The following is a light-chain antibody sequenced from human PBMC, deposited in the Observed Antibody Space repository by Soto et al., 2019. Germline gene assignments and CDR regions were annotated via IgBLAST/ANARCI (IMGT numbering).Light chain of an antibody. J-gene: IGKJ4*01. V-gene: IGKV3-11*01. CDR2: DAS. Sequence: EIVLTQSPATLSLSPGERATLSCRASQSLSNYIAWYQQKPGQAPRLLIYDASTRATGVAARFSGSGSGTDFTLTISSLELEDYAFYYYQDRDNWPRTFGGGTKVDVK. CDR3: QDRDNWPRT. CDR1: QSLSNY.